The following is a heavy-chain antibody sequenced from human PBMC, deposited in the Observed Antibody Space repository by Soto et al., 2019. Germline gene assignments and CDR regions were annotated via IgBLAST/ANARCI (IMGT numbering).Heavy chain of an antibody. CDR1: GYDFTAYD. CDR2: MNPINGAT. CDR3: GRGPSPRAQAGRTPYYYAMDV. D-gene: IGHD6-6*01. J-gene: IGHJ6*02. Sequence: ASVKVSCKASGYDFTAYDINWVRQASGQGLEWMGWMNPINGATGSARRFQGRVSMTRNTATGTAYLELTSLRSDDTAVYYCGRGPSPRAQAGRTPYYYAMDVWG. V-gene: IGHV1-8*02.